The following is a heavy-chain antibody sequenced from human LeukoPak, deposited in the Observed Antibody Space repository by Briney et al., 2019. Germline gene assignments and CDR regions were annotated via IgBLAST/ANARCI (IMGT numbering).Heavy chain of an antibody. J-gene: IGHJ4*02. Sequence: SVKVSCKASGVTFDSYTFAWVRQAPGQGLEWMGGTIPLFGSGNNAQKFQGRVTITVDKSTTTAYMELSSLTSDDTAIYYCATSPSIAVAGLYYLDCWGQGTLVTVSS. CDR2: TIPLFGSG. D-gene: IGHD6-19*01. V-gene: IGHV1-69*06. CDR3: ATSPSIAVAGLYYLDC. CDR1: GVTFDSYT.